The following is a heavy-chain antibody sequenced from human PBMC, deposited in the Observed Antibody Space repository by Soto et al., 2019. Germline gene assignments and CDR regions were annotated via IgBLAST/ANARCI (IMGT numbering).Heavy chain of an antibody. V-gene: IGHV1-58*01. CDR1: GFTFTSSA. CDR2: IVVGSGNT. Sequence: QMQLVQSGPEVKKPGTSVKVSCKASGFTFTSSAVQWVRQARGQRLEWIGWIVVGSGNTNYAQKFQERVTITRDMSTSTAYMELSSLRSEDTAVYYCAAGPLRGGYNYPTTLGYWGQGTLVTVSS. J-gene: IGHJ4*02. D-gene: IGHD5-12*01. CDR3: AAGPLRGGYNYPTTLGY.